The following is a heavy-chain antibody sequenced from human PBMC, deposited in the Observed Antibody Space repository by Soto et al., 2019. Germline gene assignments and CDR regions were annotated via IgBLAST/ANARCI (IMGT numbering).Heavy chain of an antibody. Sequence: QVQLVESGGGVVQPGRSLRLSCAASGFTFSSYAMHWVRQAPGKGLEWVAVISYDGSNKYYADSVKGRFTISRDNSKNTLYLQMNSLRAEDTAVYYCARDSVQQQLALVYYYYGMDVWGQGTTVTVSS. CDR1: GFTFSSYA. CDR2: ISYDGSNK. V-gene: IGHV3-30-3*01. J-gene: IGHJ6*02. D-gene: IGHD6-13*01. CDR3: ARDSVQQQLALVYYYYGMDV.